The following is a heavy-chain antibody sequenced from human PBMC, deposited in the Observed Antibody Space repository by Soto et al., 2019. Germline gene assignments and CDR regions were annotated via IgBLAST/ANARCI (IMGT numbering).Heavy chain of an antibody. CDR3: NRPESRLDS. CDR1: GFSFSGSD. Sequence: PGGSLRLSCAASGFSFSGSDMHWVRQASGKGLEWVGRIRSKAKSYATAYAASVQGRFSISRDDTKNTAYLHMNSLKTADTAVYYCNRPESRLDSGGQATLLTVSS. D-gene: IGHD6-6*01. V-gene: IGHV3-73*01. CDR2: IRSKAKSYAT. J-gene: IGHJ5*01.